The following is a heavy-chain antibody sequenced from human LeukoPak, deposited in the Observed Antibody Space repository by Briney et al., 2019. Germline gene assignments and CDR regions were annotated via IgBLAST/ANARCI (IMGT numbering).Heavy chain of an antibody. D-gene: IGHD3-10*01. Sequence: PSETLSLTCTVSGGSISSSSYYWGWIRQPPGKGLEWIGSIYYSGSTYYNPSLKSRVTISVDTSKNQFSLKLSSVTAADTAVYYCARQESYYGSGKLIFGYFDYWGQGTLVTVSS. V-gene: IGHV4-39*01. CDR3: ARQESYYGSGKLIFGYFDY. CDR2: IYYSGST. J-gene: IGHJ4*02. CDR1: GGSISSSSYY.